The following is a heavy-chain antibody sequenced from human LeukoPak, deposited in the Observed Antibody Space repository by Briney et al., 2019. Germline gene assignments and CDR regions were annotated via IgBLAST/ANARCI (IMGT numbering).Heavy chain of an antibody. V-gene: IGHV1-18*01. CDR3: ARVSNGWYGHLDY. CDR1: GYSFTSYG. CDR2: TAAYNGT. D-gene: IGHD6-19*01. J-gene: IGHJ4*02. Sequence: ASVTVSCTGSGYSFTSYGFIWVRQAPGQGLEWMGWTAAYNGTNYAQNFDGRVTMTAYPYTNTAYMELRSLRSDDTAVYFCARVSNGWYGHLDYSGQGPLVTVSS.